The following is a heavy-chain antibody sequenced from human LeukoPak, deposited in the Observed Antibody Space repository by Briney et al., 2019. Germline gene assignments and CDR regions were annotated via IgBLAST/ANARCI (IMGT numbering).Heavy chain of an antibody. CDR3: AKDGSALLWFGELSFFDY. CDR2: ISGSGGST. J-gene: IGHJ4*02. CDR1: GFTFSSYG. Sequence: GGSLRLSCAASGFTFSSYGMSWVRQAPGKGLEWVSAISGSGGSTYYADSVKGRFTISRDNSKNTLYLQMNSLRAEDTAVYYCAKDGSALLWFGELSFFDYWGQGTLVTVSS. V-gene: IGHV3-23*01. D-gene: IGHD3-10*01.